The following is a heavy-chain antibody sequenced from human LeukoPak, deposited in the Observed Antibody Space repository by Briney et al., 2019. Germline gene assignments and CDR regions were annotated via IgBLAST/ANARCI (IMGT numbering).Heavy chain of an antibody. J-gene: IGHJ4*02. Sequence: GGSLRLSCAASGFTFDDYAMHWVRQAPGKGLEWVSGISWNSGSIGYADSVKGRFTISRDNAKNSLYLQMNSLRAEDTAVYYCARERRGGYYFDYWGQGTLVTVSS. V-gene: IGHV3-9*01. D-gene: IGHD3-22*01. CDR1: GFTFDDYA. CDR2: ISWNSGSI. CDR3: ARERRGGYYFDY.